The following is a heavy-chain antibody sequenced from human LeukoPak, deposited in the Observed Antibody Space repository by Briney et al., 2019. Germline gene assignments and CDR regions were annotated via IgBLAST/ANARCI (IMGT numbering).Heavy chain of an antibody. D-gene: IGHD4-11*01. CDR3: ARSAYSNYPYNWFDP. CDR1: GGTFSSYT. J-gene: IGHJ5*02. V-gene: IGHV1-69*02. CDR2: IIPILGIA. Sequence: ASVKVSCKASGGTFSSYTISWVRQAPGQGLEWMGSIIPILGIANYAQKFQGRVTITADKSTSTAYMELSSLRSEDTAVYYCARSAYSNYPYNWFDPWGQGTLVTVSS.